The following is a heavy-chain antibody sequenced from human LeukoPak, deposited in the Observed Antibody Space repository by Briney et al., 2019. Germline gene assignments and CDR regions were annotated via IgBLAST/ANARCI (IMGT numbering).Heavy chain of an antibody. J-gene: IGHJ4*02. D-gene: IGHD2-21*01. CDR3: ARDGLAYCGGDCFSS. V-gene: IGHV1-2*02. Sequence: ASVKVSCKASGYTFTGYYMYWVRQAPGQGLEWRGWMNPNSGGTNYAQKFQGRVTMTRDTSISTAYMELSRLRSDDTAVYYCARDGLAYCGGDCFSSWGQGTLVTVSS. CDR1: GYTFTGYY. CDR2: MNPNSGGT.